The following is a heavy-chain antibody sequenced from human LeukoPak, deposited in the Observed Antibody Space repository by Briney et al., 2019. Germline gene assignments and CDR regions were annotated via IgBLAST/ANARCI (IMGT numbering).Heavy chain of an antibody. Sequence: GGSLRLSCAASGFTFSAYGMDWVRQAPGKELDWVAFISDHEINKYYADSVKGRFAISRDNSKNTLYLQMNSLRAEDTAVYYCAKRHPTSWYVVDYWGQGTLVTVSS. V-gene: IGHV3-30*18. CDR1: GFTFSAYG. J-gene: IGHJ4*02. D-gene: IGHD6-13*01. CDR2: ISDHEINK. CDR3: AKRHPTSWYVVDY.